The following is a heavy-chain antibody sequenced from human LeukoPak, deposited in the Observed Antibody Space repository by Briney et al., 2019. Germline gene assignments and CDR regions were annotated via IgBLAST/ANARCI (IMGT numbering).Heavy chain of an antibody. CDR3: AREHPGIAAAGGFDY. CDR2: IYTSGST. CDR1: GGSISSYY. V-gene: IGHV4-4*07. D-gene: IGHD6-13*01. Sequence: SETLSLTCTVSGGSISSYYWSWIRQPAGKGLEWIGRIYTSGSTNHDPSLKSRVTISVDKSKNQFSLKLSSVTAADTAVYYCAREHPGIAAAGGFDYWGQGTLVTVSS. J-gene: IGHJ4*02.